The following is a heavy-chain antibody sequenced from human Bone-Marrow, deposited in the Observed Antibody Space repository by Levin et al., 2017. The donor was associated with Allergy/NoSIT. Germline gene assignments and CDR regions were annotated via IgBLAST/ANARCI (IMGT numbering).Heavy chain of an antibody. CDR2: IKSKTDGGTT. Sequence: GESLKISCAASGFTFSNAWMSWVRQAPGKGLEWVGRIKSKTDGGTTDYAAPVKGRFTISRDDSKNTLYLQMNSLKTEDTAVYYCTTESPYYYGSGSYPLGVDYWGQGTLVTVSS. J-gene: IGHJ4*02. CDR1: GFTFSNAW. CDR3: TTESPYYYGSGSYPLGVDY. V-gene: IGHV3-15*01. D-gene: IGHD3-10*01.